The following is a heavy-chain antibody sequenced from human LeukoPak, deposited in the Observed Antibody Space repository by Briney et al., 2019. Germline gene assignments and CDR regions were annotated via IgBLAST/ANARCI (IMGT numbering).Heavy chain of an antibody. CDR1: GFTFRAYW. Sequence: GGSLRLSCAASGFTFRAYWMTWVRQAPGKGLEWVANIKQDGTEKFYVGSVKGRFSISRDNAKNSLYLQMNSLRAEDTAVYYCARARSSYGYGDAFDIWGQGTMVTVSS. CDR2: IKQDGTEK. CDR3: ARARSSYGYGDAFDI. V-gene: IGHV3-7*01. J-gene: IGHJ3*02. D-gene: IGHD5-18*01.